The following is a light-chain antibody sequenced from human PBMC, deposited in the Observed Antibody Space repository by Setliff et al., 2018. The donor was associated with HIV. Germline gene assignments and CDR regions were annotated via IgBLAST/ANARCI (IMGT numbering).Light chain of an antibody. CDR3: CSYAGRYRYV. Sequence: QSVLTQPRSVSGSPEQSVTISCTGASSDVGAYNYVSWYQQNPGKAPKLMIYDVNKRPSGGPDRFSGSKSGNTASLTISGLQAEDEADYYCCSYAGRYRYVFGTGTKVTVL. CDR2: DVN. CDR1: SSDVGAYNY. V-gene: IGLV2-11*01. J-gene: IGLJ1*01.